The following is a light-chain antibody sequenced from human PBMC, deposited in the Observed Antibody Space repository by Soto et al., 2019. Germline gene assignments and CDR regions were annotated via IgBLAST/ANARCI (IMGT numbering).Light chain of an antibody. CDR1: QVISSW. CDR3: QQASSFPFT. Sequence: DIQMTQSPSSLAASVGDRVTITCRASQVISSWVVWYQQKPGHAPKLLIYKASNLQSGVPSRFSGSASGTEFTLTISSLQPEDFATYYFQQASSFPFTFGGGTEVQIK. V-gene: IGKV1-12*01. CDR2: KAS. J-gene: IGKJ4*01.